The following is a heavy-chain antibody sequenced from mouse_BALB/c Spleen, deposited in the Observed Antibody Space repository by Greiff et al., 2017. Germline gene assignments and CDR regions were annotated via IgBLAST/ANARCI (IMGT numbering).Heavy chain of an antibody. Sequence: EVKVVESGTVLARPGASVTMSCKASGYTFTSYWMHWVNQRPGQGLEWIGAIYPGNSDTSYNQKFKGKAKLTAVTSTSTAYMELSRLTNEDSAVYYCTRGGEVRRWHYAMDYWGQGTSVTVSS. D-gene: IGHD2-14*01. J-gene: IGHJ4*01. CDR3: TRGGEVRRWHYAMDY. V-gene: IGHV1-5*01. CDR2: IYPGNSDT. CDR1: GYTFTSYW.